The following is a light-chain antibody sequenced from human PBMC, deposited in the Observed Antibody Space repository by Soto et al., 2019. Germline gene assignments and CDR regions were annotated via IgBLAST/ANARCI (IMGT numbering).Light chain of an antibody. CDR3: QQYYSTPLT. Sequence: DIVMTQSPDSLAVSLGERATINCKSSQSVLYSSNNKNYLAWYHQKPGQPPKLLIYWASTRESGVPDRFSGSWSGTDFTLTISSLQAEDVAVYYCQQYYSTPLTFGGGTKVEIK. J-gene: IGKJ4*01. CDR2: WAS. CDR1: QSVLYSSNNKNY. V-gene: IGKV4-1*01.